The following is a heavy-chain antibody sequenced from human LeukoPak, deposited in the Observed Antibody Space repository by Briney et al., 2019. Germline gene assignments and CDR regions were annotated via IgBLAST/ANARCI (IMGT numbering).Heavy chain of an antibody. CDR3: ARAADYYGSGSYDY. CDR2: INPNSGGT. CDR1: GYTFTGYY. V-gene: IGHV1-2*06. D-gene: IGHD3-10*01. Sequence: ASVKVSCKASGYTFTGYYRHGVRQAPGQGLDWMGRINPNSGGTNYAQKFQGRVTMTRDTSISTAYMELSRLRSDDTAVYYCARAADYYGSGSYDYWGQGTLVTVSS. J-gene: IGHJ4*02.